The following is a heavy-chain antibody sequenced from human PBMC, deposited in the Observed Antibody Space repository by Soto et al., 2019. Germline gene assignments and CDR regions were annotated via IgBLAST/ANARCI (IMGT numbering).Heavy chain of an antibody. Sequence: EASVKVSCKASGYTFTSYGISWVRQAPGQGLEWMGWISAYNGNTNYAQKLQGRVTMTTDTSTSTAYMELRSLRSDDTAVYYCARDYGYDFWSGYYPRDHNWFDPWGQGTLVTVSS. V-gene: IGHV1-18*01. CDR3: ARDYGYDFWSGYYPRDHNWFDP. D-gene: IGHD3-3*01. CDR2: ISAYNGNT. CDR1: GYTFTSYG. J-gene: IGHJ5*02.